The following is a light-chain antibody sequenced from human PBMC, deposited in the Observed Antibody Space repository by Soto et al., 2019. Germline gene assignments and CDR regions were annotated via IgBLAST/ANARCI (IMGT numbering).Light chain of an antibody. CDR1: SSNIGAGYD. J-gene: IGLJ1*01. CDR3: QSYDTGLGGYV. CDR2: GNN. V-gene: IGLV1-40*01. Sequence: QSVLTQPPSVSGAPGQRVTISCTGGSSNIGAGYDVQWYQQLPGTAPRLLIYGNNNRPSGVPERFSGSNSGTSASLAISGLQADDELDYYCQSYDTGLGGYVFGTGTKLPS.